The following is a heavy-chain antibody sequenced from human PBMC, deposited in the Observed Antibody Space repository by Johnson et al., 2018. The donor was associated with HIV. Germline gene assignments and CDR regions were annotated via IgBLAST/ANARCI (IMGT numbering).Heavy chain of an antibody. V-gene: IGHV3-23*04. CDR3: AKDHWVVGSWQAFDI. CDR2: ISGSGGST. Sequence: VQLVESGGCVVQPGRSLRLSCAASGFTFSSYAMSWVRQAPGKGLEWVSAISGSGGSTYYADSVKGRFTISRDNSKNTLYLQMNSLRAEDTAVYYCAKDHWVVGSWQAFDIWGQGTMVTVSS. J-gene: IGHJ3*02. D-gene: IGHD6-13*01. CDR1: GFTFSSYA.